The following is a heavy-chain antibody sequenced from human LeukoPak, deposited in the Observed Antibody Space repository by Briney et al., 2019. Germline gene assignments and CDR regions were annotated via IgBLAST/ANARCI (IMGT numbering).Heavy chain of an antibody. CDR1: GGSISSYY. V-gene: IGHV4-4*07. CDR2: IYTSGST. D-gene: IGHD3-22*01. CDR3: ARSARDSSGYYYFDY. J-gene: IGHJ4*02. Sequence: PSQTLSLTCTVSGGSISSYYWSWIRQPAGKGLEWIGRIYTSGSTNYNPSLKSRVTMSVDTSKNQFSLKLSSVTAADTAVYYCARSARDSSGYYYFDYWGQGTLVTVSS.